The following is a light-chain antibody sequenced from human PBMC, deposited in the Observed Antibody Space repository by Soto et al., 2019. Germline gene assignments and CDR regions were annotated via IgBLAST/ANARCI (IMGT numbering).Light chain of an antibody. J-gene: IGKJ3*01. CDR3: QQLNSYVFT. CDR2: AAS. Sequence: DIPLTQSPSFLSASVGDRVTITCRASEDVSSYLAWYQQKPGKAPNLLIYAASTLQRGVPSRFSGSGSGTEFTLTIGSLQPEDFATYYCQQLNSYVFTFGPGTTVDIK. CDR1: EDVSSY. V-gene: IGKV1-9*01.